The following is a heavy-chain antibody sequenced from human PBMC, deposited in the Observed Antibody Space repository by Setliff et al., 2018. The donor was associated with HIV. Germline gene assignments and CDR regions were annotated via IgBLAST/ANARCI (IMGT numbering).Heavy chain of an antibody. D-gene: IGHD3-10*01. CDR3: ARARTGVTMVRGAMSF. Sequence: GGSLRLSCAASGFTFSTYGMSWVRQAPGEGLEWVSVISYDGSSESYADSVKGRFTISRDNSKNTLYLQMNSLGPEDTAVYYCARARTGVTMVRGAMSFWGQGTLVTVSS. CDR1: GFTFSTYG. J-gene: IGHJ4*02. CDR2: ISYDGSSE. V-gene: IGHV3-30*03.